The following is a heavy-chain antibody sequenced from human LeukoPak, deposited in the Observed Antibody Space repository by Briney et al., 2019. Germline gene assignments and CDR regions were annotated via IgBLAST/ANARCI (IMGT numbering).Heavy chain of an antibody. Sequence: GGSLRLSCAASGFTFNSYWMTWVRQAPGKGLEWVANIKQDGSVKNYVDSVKGRFIISRDNAKNSLYLQMNSLRAEDTAVYYCARDPPVGGAYFDYWGQGSLVTVSS. CDR1: GFTFNSYW. D-gene: IGHD1-26*01. CDR2: IKQDGSVK. J-gene: IGHJ4*02. V-gene: IGHV3-7*01. CDR3: ARDPPVGGAYFDY.